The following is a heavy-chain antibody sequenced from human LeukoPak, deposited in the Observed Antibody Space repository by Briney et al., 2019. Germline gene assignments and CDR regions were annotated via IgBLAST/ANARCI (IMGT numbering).Heavy chain of an antibody. CDR2: IYYSGST. CDR3: TRGVTSGVPVFLD. CDR1: GGSISRYY. D-gene: IGHD2-21*02. Sequence: PSETLSLTCTVSGGSISRYYWSWIRQPPGKGLEWIGYIYYSGSTNYNPSLKSRVTVSGDTSKNEFSLKLSSVTATDTALYYCTRGVTSGVPVFLDWGQGPGVTVSS. V-gene: IGHV4-59*08. J-gene: IGHJ4*02.